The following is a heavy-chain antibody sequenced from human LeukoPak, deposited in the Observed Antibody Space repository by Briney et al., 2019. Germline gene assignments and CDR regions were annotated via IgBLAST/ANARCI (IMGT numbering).Heavy chain of an antibody. V-gene: IGHV4-31*03. D-gene: IGHD3-10*01. CDR3: ARGTYGSGRTYYYGMDV. CDR2: IYYSGST. J-gene: IGHJ6*02. CDR1: GGSISSGGYY. Sequence: SQTLSLTCTVSGGSISSGGYYWSWTRQHPGKGLEWIGYIYYSGSTYYNPSLKSRVTISVDTSKNQFSLKLSSVTAADTAVYYCARGTYGSGRTYYYGMDVWGRGTTVTVSS.